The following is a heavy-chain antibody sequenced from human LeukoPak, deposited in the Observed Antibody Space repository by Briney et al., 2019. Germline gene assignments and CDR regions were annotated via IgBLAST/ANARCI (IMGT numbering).Heavy chain of an antibody. CDR2: INPGDSDT. V-gene: IGHV5-51*01. CDR3: ARHKIVEEVTHYYYYYYMDV. D-gene: IGHD3-16*02. Sequence: GESLKISCKGSGYSFTSYWIGWLRQMPGKGLEWMGIINPGDSDTIYSPSFQGQVNTSADKSISTAYLQWSSLKASDTAMYYCARHKIVEEVTHYYYYYYMDVWGKGTTVTVSS. CDR1: GYSFTSYW. J-gene: IGHJ6*03.